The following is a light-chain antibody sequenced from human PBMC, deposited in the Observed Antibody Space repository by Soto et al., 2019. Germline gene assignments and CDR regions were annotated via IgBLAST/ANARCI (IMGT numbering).Light chain of an antibody. J-gene: IGKJ3*01. Sequence: ETVLTQSPGTLSLSPGDRVTLSCRASQRVTNCYFAWHQQKPGQPPRLLIYGATSRATGIPDRFSGGGSGTDLTLTISRLEPEDFAMYYCHLYGTSPTLFTFGPGTKLDI. CDR2: GAT. CDR1: QRVTNCY. V-gene: IGKV3-20*01. CDR3: HLYGTSPTLFT.